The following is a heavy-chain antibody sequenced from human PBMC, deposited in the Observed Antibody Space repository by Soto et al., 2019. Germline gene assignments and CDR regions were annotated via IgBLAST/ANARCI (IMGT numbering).Heavy chain of an antibody. Sequence: SVKVSCKASGGTFSSYAISWVRQAPGQGLEWMGGIIPIFGTANYAQKFQGRVTITADKSTSTAYMELSSLRSEDTAVYYCARAGRVLWLTDYYYYYDMDVCGQGTTVTVSS. CDR2: IIPIFGTA. CDR1: GGTFSSYA. D-gene: IGHD3-10*01. CDR3: ARAGRVLWLTDYYYYYDMDV. V-gene: IGHV1-69*06. J-gene: IGHJ6*02.